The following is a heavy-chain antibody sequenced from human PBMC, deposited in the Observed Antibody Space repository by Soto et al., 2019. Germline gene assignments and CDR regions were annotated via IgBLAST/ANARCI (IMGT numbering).Heavy chain of an antibody. CDR2: IWYDGSNK. CDR3: ARDLCGSGSYCMLPYGMDV. D-gene: IGHD3-10*01. Sequence: PGGSLRLSCAASGFTFSSYGMHWVRQAPGKGLEWVAVIWYDGSNKYYADSVKGRFTISRDNSKNTLYLQMNSLRAEDTAVYYCARDLCGSGSYCMLPYGMDVWGQGTTVTVSS. CDR1: GFTFSSYG. V-gene: IGHV3-33*01. J-gene: IGHJ6*02.